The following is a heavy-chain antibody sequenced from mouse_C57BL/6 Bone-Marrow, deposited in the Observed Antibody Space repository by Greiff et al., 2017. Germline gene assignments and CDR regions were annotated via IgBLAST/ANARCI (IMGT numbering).Heavy chain of an antibody. V-gene: IGHV5-6*01. J-gene: IGHJ1*03. CDR3: ASLYYYGSSSYWYFDV. CDR1: GFTFSSYG. Sequence: EVQVVESGGDLVKPGGSLKLSCAASGFTFSSYGMSWVRQTPDKRLEWVATISSGGSYTYYPDSVKGRFTISRDNAKNTLYLQMSSLKSEDTAMYYCASLYYYGSSSYWYFDVWGTGTTVTVSS. D-gene: IGHD1-1*01. CDR2: ISSGGSYT.